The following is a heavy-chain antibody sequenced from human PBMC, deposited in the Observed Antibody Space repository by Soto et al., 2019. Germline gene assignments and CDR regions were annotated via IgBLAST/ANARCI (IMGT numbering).Heavy chain of an antibody. CDR1: GFTFSSYS. V-gene: IGHV3-48*01. CDR3: ARYLNYGLFDY. J-gene: IGHJ4*02. D-gene: IGHD4-17*01. Sequence: EVQLVESGGGLVQPGGSLRLSCAASGFTFSSYSMNWVRQAPGQGLEWVSYISSSSSNIYYADAVQGRFTISRDNATNSLYLHMNILRAEATAVYYCARYLNYGLFDYGGQGTLVTVSS. CDR2: ISSSSSNI.